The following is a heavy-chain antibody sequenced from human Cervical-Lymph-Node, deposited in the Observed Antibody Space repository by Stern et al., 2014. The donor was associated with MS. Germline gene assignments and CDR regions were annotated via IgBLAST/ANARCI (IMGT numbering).Heavy chain of an antibody. J-gene: IGHJ4*02. CDR2: IIPIFDSA. Sequence: MQLEESGAAVMRPGSSVKVSCKASGGTFSIYAFNWVRQAPGQGLEWMGGIIPIFDSANSAQKFQGRVAITADESTKTVHMELSSLRIEDTAMYYCARDNRHYDSSGYDFDKWGQGTLVTVSS. CDR1: GGTFSIYA. D-gene: IGHD3-22*01. V-gene: IGHV1-69*01. CDR3: ARDNRHYDSSGYDFDK.